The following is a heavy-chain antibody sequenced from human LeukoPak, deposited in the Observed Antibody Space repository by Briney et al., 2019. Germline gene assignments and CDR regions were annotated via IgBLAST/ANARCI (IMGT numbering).Heavy chain of an antibody. CDR2: IRYDGSNK. CDR1: GFTFSSYG. V-gene: IGHV3-30*02. Sequence: GVSLRLSCAASGFTFSSYGMHWVRQAPGKGLEWVAFIRYDGSNKYYADSVKGRFTISRDNSKNTLYLQMNSLRAEDTAVYYCAKDKIPDGYNPWAFDYWGQGTLVTVSS. D-gene: IGHD5-24*01. J-gene: IGHJ4*02. CDR3: AKDKIPDGYNPWAFDY.